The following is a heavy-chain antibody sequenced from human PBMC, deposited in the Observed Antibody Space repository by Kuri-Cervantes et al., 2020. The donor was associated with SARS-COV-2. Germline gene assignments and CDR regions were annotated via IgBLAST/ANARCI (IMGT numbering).Heavy chain of an antibody. CDR1: GYTFTSYG. V-gene: IGHV1-18*01. CDR3: ARDDSEYQLLWARYYYGMDV. Sequence: ASVKVSCKASGYTFTSYGISWVRQAPGQGLEWMGWISAYNGNTNYAQKLQGRVTMTTDTSTSPAYMELRSLRSDDTAVYYCARDDSEYQLLWARYYYGMDVWGQGTTVTVSS. CDR2: ISAYNGNT. J-gene: IGHJ6*02. D-gene: IGHD2-2*01.